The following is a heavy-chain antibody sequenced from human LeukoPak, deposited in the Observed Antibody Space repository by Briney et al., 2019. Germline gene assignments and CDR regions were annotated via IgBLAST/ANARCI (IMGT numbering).Heavy chain of an antibody. J-gene: IGHJ4*02. Sequence: SETLSLTCAVYGGSFSGYYWSWIRQPPGKGLEWIGEINHSGSTNYNPSLKSRVTISVDTSKNQFSLKLSSVTAADTAVYYCARETYGDYEEVWGQGTLVTVSS. CDR1: GGSFSGYY. CDR2: INHSGST. CDR3: ARETYGDYEEV. D-gene: IGHD4-17*01. V-gene: IGHV4-34*01.